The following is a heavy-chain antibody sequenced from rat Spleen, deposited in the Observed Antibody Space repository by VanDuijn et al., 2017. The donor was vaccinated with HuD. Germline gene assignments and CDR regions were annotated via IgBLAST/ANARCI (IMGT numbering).Heavy chain of an antibody. CDR3: ARHARGFGAQAY. CDR1: GFTFSDYN. CDR2: ISYDGSST. Sequence: EVQLVESGGGLVQPGRSLKLSCAASGFTFSDYNMAWVRQAPKKGLEWVATISYDGSSTYYRDSVKGRFTISRDNAKSTLYLQMDSLRSEDTATYYCARHARGFGAQAYWGQGTLVTVSS. D-gene: IGHD4-3*01. J-gene: IGHJ3*01. V-gene: IGHV5-7*01.